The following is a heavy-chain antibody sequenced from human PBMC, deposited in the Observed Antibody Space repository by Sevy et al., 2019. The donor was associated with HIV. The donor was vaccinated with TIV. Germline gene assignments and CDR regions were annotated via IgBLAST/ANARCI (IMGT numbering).Heavy chain of an antibody. Sequence: SETLSLTCTVSGGLVTSTSYYWAWIRQSPGKGLEWIGSIYNSGSTYYNPSLKSRVTISVHTSKNQFSLKLSSVTAADTAVYYCARRYCSSTSCYVPGYYGMDVWGQGTTVTVSS. V-gene: IGHV4-39*01. D-gene: IGHD2-2*01. CDR3: ARRYCSSTSCYVPGYYGMDV. CDR1: GGLVTSTSYY. CDR2: IYNSGST. J-gene: IGHJ6*02.